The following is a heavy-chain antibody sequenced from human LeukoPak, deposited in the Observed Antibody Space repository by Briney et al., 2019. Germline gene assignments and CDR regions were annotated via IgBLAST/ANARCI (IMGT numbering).Heavy chain of an antibody. Sequence: SETLSLTCAVYGGSFSGYYWSWIRQPPGKGLEWIGEINHSGSTNYNPSLKSRVTISVDTSKNQFSLQLNSVTPEDTAVYYCARSKLGNNQWYFDLWGRGTLVTVSS. CDR2: INHSGST. J-gene: IGHJ2*01. D-gene: IGHD7-27*01. V-gene: IGHV4-34*01. CDR3: ARSKLGNNQWYFDL. CDR1: GGSFSGYY.